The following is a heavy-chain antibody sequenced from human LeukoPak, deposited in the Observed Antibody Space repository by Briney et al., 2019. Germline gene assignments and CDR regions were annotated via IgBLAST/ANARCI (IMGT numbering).Heavy chain of an antibody. Sequence: VASVKVSCKASGYTFSSYDLNWVRQATGQGLEWMGWMNPNSGNTGYAQKFQGRVTMTRNTSISTAYMELSSLRSEDTAVYYCARRTLYYYDSSGYYYDAFDIWGQGTMVTVSS. J-gene: IGHJ3*02. V-gene: IGHV1-8*02. CDR1: GYTFSSYD. D-gene: IGHD3-22*01. CDR3: ARRTLYYYDSSGYYYDAFDI. CDR2: MNPNSGNT.